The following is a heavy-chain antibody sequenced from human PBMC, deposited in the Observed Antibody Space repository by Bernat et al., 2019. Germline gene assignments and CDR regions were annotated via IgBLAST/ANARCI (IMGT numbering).Heavy chain of an antibody. CDR3: ARDAEGGLRFLEWSDTNRYNMDV. CDR2: IKQDGSEK. CDR1: GFTFSSYW. J-gene: IGHJ6*03. Sequence: EVQLVESGGGLVQPGGSLRLSCAASGFTFSSYWMSWVRQAPGKGLEWVANIKQDGSEKYYVDSVKGRFTISRDNAKNSLYLQMNSLRAEDTAVYYCARDAEGGLRFLEWSDTNRYNMDVWGKGTTVTVSS. D-gene: IGHD3-3*01. V-gene: IGHV3-7*03.